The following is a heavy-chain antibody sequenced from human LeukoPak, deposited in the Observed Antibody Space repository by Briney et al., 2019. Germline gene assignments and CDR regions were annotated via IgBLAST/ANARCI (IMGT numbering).Heavy chain of an antibody. CDR1: GGSISSYY. D-gene: IGHD4-17*01. CDR3: ARGPVTTLGGYWFDP. Sequence: SETLSLTCTVSGGSISSYYWSWIRQPPGKGLEWIGYIYTSGSTNYNPSLKSRVTISVDRSKNQFSLKVSSVTAADTAVYYCARGPVTTLGGYWFDPWGQGTLVTVSS. V-gene: IGHV4-4*09. CDR2: IYTSGST. J-gene: IGHJ5*02.